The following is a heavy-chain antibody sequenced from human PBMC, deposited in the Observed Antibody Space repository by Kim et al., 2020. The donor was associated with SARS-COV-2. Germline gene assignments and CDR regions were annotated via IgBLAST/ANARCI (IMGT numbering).Heavy chain of an antibody. Sequence: GGSLRLSCAASGFTFSSYSMNWVRQAPGKGLEWVSYISSSSSTIYYADSVKGRFTISRDNAKNSLYLQMNSLRDEDTAVYYCARDPDYGDFPRWYYFDYWGQGTLVTVSS. J-gene: IGHJ4*02. CDR2: ISSSSSTI. D-gene: IGHD4-17*01. CDR1: GFTFSSYS. V-gene: IGHV3-48*02. CDR3: ARDPDYGDFPRWYYFDY.